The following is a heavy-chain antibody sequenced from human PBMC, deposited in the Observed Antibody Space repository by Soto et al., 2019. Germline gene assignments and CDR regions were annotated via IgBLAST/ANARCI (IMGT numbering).Heavy chain of an antibody. D-gene: IGHD3-3*01. CDR2: ISGSGGST. CDR3: AKDAKTYYDFWSGPRLYYHYMDV. Sequence: GGSLRLSCAASGFTFSSYAMSWVRQAPGKGLEWVSAISGSGGSTYYADSVKGRFTISRDNSKNTLYLQMNSLRAEDTAVYYCAKDAKTYYDFWSGPRLYYHYMDVWGKGTTVTVSS. CDR1: GFTFSSYA. J-gene: IGHJ6*03. V-gene: IGHV3-23*01.